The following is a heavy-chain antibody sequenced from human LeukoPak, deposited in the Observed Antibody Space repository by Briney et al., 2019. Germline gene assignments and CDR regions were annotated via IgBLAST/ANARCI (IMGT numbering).Heavy chain of an antibody. D-gene: IGHD3-16*01. V-gene: IGHV3-30*18. Sequence: GGSLRLSCAASGFPFSDYGMYWVRQAPGKGLEWLAVISHDGNKKNYADSVKGRITISRDNSMNTLYLQMNSLRAEDTAVYYCAKVRWGSDNALDSWGQGTLVTGPS. J-gene: IGHJ4*02. CDR1: GFPFSDYG. CDR2: ISHDGNKK. CDR3: AKVRWGSDNALDS.